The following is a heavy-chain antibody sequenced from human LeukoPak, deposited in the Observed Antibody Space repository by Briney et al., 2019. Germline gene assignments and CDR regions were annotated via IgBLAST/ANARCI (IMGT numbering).Heavy chain of an antibody. V-gene: IGHV4-39*01. D-gene: IGHD5-24*01. CDR3: ATMTIFYAFDI. CDR1: GGSISSSSYY. Sequence: SETLSLTCTVSGGSISSSSYYWGWIRQPPGKGLEWIGSIYYSGSTYYNPSLKSRVTISVDTSKNQFSLKLSSVTAADTAVYYCATMTIFYAFDIWGQGQWSPSLQ. CDR2: IYYSGST. J-gene: IGHJ3*02.